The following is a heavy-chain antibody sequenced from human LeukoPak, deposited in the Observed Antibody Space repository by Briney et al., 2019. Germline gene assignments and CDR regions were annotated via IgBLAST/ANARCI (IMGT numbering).Heavy chain of an antibody. V-gene: IGHV4-34*01. CDR3: VGRWLLHYYFDY. CDR2: INHSGST. D-gene: IGHD3-22*01. Sequence: SETLSLTCAVYGGSFSGYYWSWIRQPPGKGLEWIGEINHSGSTNYNPSLKSRVTISVDTSKNQFSLKLSSVTAADTAVYYCVGRWLLHYYFDYWGQGTLVTVSS. CDR1: GGSFSGYY. J-gene: IGHJ4*02.